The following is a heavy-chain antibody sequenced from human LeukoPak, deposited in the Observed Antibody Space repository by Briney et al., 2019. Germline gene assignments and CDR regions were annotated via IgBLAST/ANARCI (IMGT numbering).Heavy chain of an antibody. CDR1: GYTFTGYY. CDR2: INPNSGGT. D-gene: IGHD3-16*02. V-gene: IGHV1-2*02. J-gene: IGHJ4*02. CDR3: ARAPYDYVWGSYRFPKYYFDY. Sequence: GASVKVSCKASGYTFTGYYMHWVRQAPGQGLEWMGWINPNSGGTNYAQKFQGRVTMTRDTSISTAYMELGSLRSEDTAVYYCARAPYDYVWGSYRFPKYYFDYWGQGTLVTVSS.